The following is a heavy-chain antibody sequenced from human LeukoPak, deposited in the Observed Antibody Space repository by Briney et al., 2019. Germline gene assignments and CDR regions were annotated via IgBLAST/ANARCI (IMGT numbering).Heavy chain of an antibody. CDR2: ISYDGSNK. V-gene: IGHV3-30-3*01. CDR1: GFTFSSYA. D-gene: IGHD2-15*01. Sequence: LPGGSLRLSCAASGFTFSSYAMHWVRQAPGKGLEWVAVISYDGSNKYYADSVKGRFTISRDNSKNTLYLQMNSLRAEDTAVYYCARAGRGLSGMDVWGQGTTVTVSS. J-gene: IGHJ6*02. CDR3: ARAGRGLSGMDV.